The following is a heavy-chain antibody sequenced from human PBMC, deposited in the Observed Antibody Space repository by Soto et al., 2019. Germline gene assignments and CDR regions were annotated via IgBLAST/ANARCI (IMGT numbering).Heavy chain of an antibody. D-gene: IGHD2-15*01. Sequence: GASVKVSCKASGGTFSSYAISWVRQAPGQVLEWMGGITPIFGTANYAQKFQGRVTITADESTSTAHMELSSLRSEDTAVYYCARDYGHDCSGGRCYFYFWGQGTLVTVSS. CDR2: ITPIFGTA. J-gene: IGHJ4*02. V-gene: IGHV1-69*01. CDR1: GGTFSSYA. CDR3: ARDYGHDCSGGRCYFYF.